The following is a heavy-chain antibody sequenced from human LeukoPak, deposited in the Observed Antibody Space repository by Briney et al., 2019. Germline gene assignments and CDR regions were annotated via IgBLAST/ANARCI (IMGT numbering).Heavy chain of an antibody. J-gene: IGHJ4*02. D-gene: IGHD6-13*01. CDR2: INHSGST. Sequence: SETLSLTCAVYGGSFSGYYWSWIRQPPGKGLEWIGEINHSGSTNYNPSLKSRVTISVDTSKNQFSLKLSSVTAADTAVYYCASGGISGQQLIYWGQGALVTVSS. V-gene: IGHV4-34*01. CDR3: ASGGISGQQLIY. CDR1: GGSFSGYY.